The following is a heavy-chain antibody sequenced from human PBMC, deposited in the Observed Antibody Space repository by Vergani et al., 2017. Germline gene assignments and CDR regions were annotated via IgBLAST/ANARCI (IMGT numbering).Heavy chain of an antibody. CDR3: ARWRAYYYDSGKAFDI. Sequence: VQLVESGGGLVQPGGSLRLSCAASGFTFSSYEMNWVRQAPGKGLEWVSYISSSGSTIYYADSVKGRFTISRDNAKNSLYLQMNSLRAEGTAVYYCARWRAYYYDSGKAFDIWGQGTMVTVAS. D-gene: IGHD3-22*01. V-gene: IGHV3-48*03. CDR1: GFTFSSYE. CDR2: ISSSGSTI. J-gene: IGHJ3*02.